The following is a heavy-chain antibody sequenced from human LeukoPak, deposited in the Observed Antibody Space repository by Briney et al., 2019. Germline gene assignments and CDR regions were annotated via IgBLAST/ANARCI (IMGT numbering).Heavy chain of an antibody. CDR1: GFTFDDYT. J-gene: IGHJ4*02. D-gene: IGHD2-21*02. CDR3: AKDMAPSGAYCGGDCYPTENYFDY. V-gene: IGHV3-43*01. CDR2: ISWDGGST. Sequence: GGSLRLSCAASGFTFDDYTMHRVRQAPGKGLEWVSLISWDGGSTYYADSVEGRCTISRDNSKNSLYLQMNSLRTEDTALYYCAKDMAPSGAYCGGDCYPTENYFDYWGQGTLVTVSS.